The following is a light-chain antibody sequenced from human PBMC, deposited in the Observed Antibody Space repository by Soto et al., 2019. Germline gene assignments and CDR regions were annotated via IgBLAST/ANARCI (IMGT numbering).Light chain of an antibody. J-gene: IGKJ4*01. V-gene: IGKV3-15*01. Sequence: EIVMTQSPATLSVSPGERATLSCRVSQSVSSNLAWYQQKPGQAPRLLIYGASTRATGIPARFSGSGSGIEFTLTISSLQSEDFAVYYCQQYSNWPPLTFGGGTKVEIK. CDR3: QQYSNWPPLT. CDR2: GAS. CDR1: QSVSSN.